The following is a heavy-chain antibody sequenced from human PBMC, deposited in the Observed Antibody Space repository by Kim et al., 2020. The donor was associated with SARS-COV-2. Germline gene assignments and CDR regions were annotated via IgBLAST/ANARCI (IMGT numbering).Heavy chain of an antibody. Sequence: NPSLKSRVTISVDTSKNQFSLKLSSVTAADTAVYYCARSSSSWTSPFDYWGQGTLVTVSS. D-gene: IGHD6-13*01. J-gene: IGHJ4*02. V-gene: IGHV4-39*01. CDR3: ARSSSSWTSPFDY.